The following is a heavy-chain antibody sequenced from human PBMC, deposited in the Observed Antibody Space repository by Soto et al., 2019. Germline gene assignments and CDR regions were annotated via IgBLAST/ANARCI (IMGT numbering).Heavy chain of an antibody. CDR3: ARRGYYAISAFDI. CDR2: IYYSWST. Sequence: QLQLQESGPGLVKPSETLSLTCTVSGGSISSSSYYWGWIRQPPGKGLEWIGSIYYSWSTYYNPSLESRVTISVDTSKNHFSLKLSSVTAADTAVYYCARRGYYAISAFDIWGQGTMVTVSS. CDR1: GGSISSSSYY. D-gene: IGHD2-8*01. V-gene: IGHV4-39*01. J-gene: IGHJ3*02.